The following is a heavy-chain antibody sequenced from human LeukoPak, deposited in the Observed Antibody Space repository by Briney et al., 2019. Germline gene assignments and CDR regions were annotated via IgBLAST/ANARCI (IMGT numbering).Heavy chain of an antibody. CDR3: ARQGGGWLQSYYFDY. V-gene: IGHV5-51*01. CDR1: GYSFTSYW. Sequence: GESLKISCKGSGYSFTSYWIGWVRQMPGKGLEWMGIIYPGDSDTRYSPSLQGQVTISADKSISTAYLQWSSLKASDTAMYYCARQGGGWLQSYYFDYWGQGTLVTVSS. D-gene: IGHD5-24*01. J-gene: IGHJ4*02. CDR2: IYPGDSDT.